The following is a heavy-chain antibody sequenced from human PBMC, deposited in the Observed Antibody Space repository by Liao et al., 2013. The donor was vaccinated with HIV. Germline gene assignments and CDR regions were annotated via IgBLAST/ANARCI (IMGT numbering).Heavy chain of an antibody. D-gene: IGHD1-26*01. V-gene: IGHV4-61*08. Sequence: QVQLQESGPGLVKPSQTLSLTCTVSGGSITSGDYYWSWIRQTPGKGLEWIGYIYYTGSTNYNPSLKSRVAISIDTSKTQFSLKLSSVTPADTAVYYCARAAYRGNSGFDPWGQGTLVTVSS. CDR2: IYYTGST. J-gene: IGHJ5*02. CDR3: ARAAYRGNSGFDP. CDR1: GGSITSGDYY.